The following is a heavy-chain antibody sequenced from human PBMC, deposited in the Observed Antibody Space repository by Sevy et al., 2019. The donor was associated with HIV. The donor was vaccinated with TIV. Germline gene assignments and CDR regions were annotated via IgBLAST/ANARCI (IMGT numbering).Heavy chain of an antibody. Sequence: GGSLRLSCEASGFTFDTYGMHWVRQAPGKGLEWVANINLDGSMKYYVDSVKGRFTVSRDNAKNSLSLQMNSLRAEDTAVYYCARSIAATGPDYWGQGTLVTVSS. J-gene: IGHJ4*02. V-gene: IGHV3-7*01. CDR2: INLDGSMK. CDR3: ARSIAATGPDY. CDR1: GFTFDTYG. D-gene: IGHD6-13*01.